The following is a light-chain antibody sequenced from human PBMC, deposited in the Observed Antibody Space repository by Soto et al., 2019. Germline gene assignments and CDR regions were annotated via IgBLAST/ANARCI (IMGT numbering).Light chain of an antibody. Sequence: EIVLTQSPGTLSLSPGERATLSCRASQSVSSSYLAWYQKKPGQAPRLRIYDASSRATGIPDRFSGSGSGTDFTLTISRLEPEDLAVDYCQQYGSSPLTFGPGTKVYIK. CDR2: DAS. J-gene: IGKJ3*01. V-gene: IGKV3-20*01. CDR1: QSVSSSY. CDR3: QQYGSSPLT.